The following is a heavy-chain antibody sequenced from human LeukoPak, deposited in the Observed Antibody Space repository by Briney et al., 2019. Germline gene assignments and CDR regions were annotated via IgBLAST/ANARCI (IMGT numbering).Heavy chain of an antibody. CDR1: GGSINSGDYY. CDR2: IYYSGNT. CDR3: ARGYYESSGYYMLR. D-gene: IGHD3-22*01. V-gene: IGHV4-30-4*01. Sequence: SETLSLTCTVSGGSINSGDYYWSWIRQPPGKGLEWIGYIYYSGNTDYNPSLKSRVTISVDRSKNQFSLNLSSVTVADTAVYYCARGYYESSGYYMLRWGQGTLVTVSS. J-gene: IGHJ4*02.